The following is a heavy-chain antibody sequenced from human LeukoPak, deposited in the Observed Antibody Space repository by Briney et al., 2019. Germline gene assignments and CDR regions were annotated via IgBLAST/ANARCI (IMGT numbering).Heavy chain of an antibody. CDR3: ARGDWNDESGFDY. CDR1: GYTFTGYY. Sequence: ASVKVSCKASGYTFTGYYMHWVRQAPGQGLEWMGWINPNSGGTNYAQKFQGRVTMTRDTSISTAYMELSRLRSDDTAVYYCARGDWNDESGFDYWGQGTLVTVSS. D-gene: IGHD1-1*01. J-gene: IGHJ4*02. V-gene: IGHV1-2*02. CDR2: INPNSGGT.